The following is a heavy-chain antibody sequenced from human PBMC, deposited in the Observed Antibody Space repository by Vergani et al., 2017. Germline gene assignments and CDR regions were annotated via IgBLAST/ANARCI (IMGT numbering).Heavy chain of an antibody. CDR1: GGSINSHNYY. Sequence: QVQLQESGPGLVKPSQTLSLTCTVSGGSINSHNYYWSWIRQPAGKGLEWIGRIHTSGSTNYNPSLKSRVTMSEDTSKNQFSLNLTSVTAADTAVYFCARGSCLGSSYYQPLFDNWGQGFLVTDSS. CDR2: IHTSGST. D-gene: IGHD3-22*01. J-gene: IGHJ4*02. CDR3: ARGSCLGSSYYQPLFDN. V-gene: IGHV4-61*02.